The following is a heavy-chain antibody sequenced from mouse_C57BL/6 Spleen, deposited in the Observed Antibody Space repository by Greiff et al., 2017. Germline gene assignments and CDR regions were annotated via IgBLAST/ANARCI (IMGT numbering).Heavy chain of an antibody. V-gene: IGHV1-26*01. Sequence: EVQLQQSGPELVKPGASVKISCKASGYTFTDYYMNWVKQSHGKSLEWIGDINPNNGGTSYNQKFKGKATLTVDKSSSTAYMELRSLTSEDSAVYCCAPRAWFAYWGQGTLVTVSA. CDR1: GYTFTDYY. D-gene: IGHD3-3*01. CDR3: APRAWFAY. CDR2: INPNNGGT. J-gene: IGHJ3*01.